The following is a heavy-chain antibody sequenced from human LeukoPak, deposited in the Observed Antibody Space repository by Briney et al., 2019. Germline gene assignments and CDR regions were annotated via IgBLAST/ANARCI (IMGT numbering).Heavy chain of an antibody. CDR2: LTGSGGTT. CDR1: GFTFRDYG. J-gene: IGHJ4*02. Sequence: GGSLRLSCAASGFTFRDYGMSWVRQAPGKGLEWVSALTGSGGTTYYADSVKGRFTVSRDNSKNTLYLQMNSLRAEDTAVYYCAKTVGYSGYPSRFDYWGQGTLVTVSS. D-gene: IGHD5-12*01. V-gene: IGHV3-23*01. CDR3: AKTVGYSGYPSRFDY.